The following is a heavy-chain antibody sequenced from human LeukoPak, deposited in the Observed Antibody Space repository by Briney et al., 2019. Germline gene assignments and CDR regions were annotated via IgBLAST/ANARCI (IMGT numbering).Heavy chain of an antibody. D-gene: IGHD6-19*01. CDR1: GGSISSSSYY. V-gene: IGHV4-39*07. CDR3: ARGNPEYSSGWAYYYYYYMDV. J-gene: IGHJ6*03. Sequence: SETLSLTCTVSGGSISSSSYYWGWIRQPPGKGLEWIGSIYYSGSTYYNPSLKSRVTISVDTSKNQFSLKLSSVTAADTAVYYCARGNPEYSSGWAYYYYYYMDVWGKGTTVTVSS. CDR2: IYYSGST.